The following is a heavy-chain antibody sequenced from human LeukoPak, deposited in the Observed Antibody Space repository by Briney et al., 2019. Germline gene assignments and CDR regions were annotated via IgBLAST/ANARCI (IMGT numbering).Heavy chain of an antibody. CDR2: IYYSGST. Sequence: SETLSLTCTVSGGSISSGGYYWSWIRQHPGKGLEWIGYIYYSGSTYYNPSLKSRVTISVDTSKNQFSLKLSSVTAADTAVYYCARGSRRWLQLLLAFDYWGQGTLVTVSS. V-gene: IGHV4-31*03. D-gene: IGHD5-24*01. CDR1: GGSISSGGYY. CDR3: ARGSRRWLQLLLAFDY. J-gene: IGHJ4*02.